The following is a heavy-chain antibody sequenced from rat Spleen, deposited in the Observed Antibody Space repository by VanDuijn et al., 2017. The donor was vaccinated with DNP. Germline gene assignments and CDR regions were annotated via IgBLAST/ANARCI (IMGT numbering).Heavy chain of an antibody. D-gene: IGHD1-11*01. CDR2: ISSGGST. CDR3: TSKYSRDALDA. Sequence: QVQLKESGPGLVQPSQTLSLTCTVSGFSLSSFGVSWVRQPPGKGLEWIAAISSGGSTYYNSALKSRLSISRDTSKSQVFLKMNSLQTEDTAIYFCTSKYSRDALDAWGQGTSVTVSS. CDR1: GFSLSSFG. V-gene: IGHV2S8*01. J-gene: IGHJ4*01.